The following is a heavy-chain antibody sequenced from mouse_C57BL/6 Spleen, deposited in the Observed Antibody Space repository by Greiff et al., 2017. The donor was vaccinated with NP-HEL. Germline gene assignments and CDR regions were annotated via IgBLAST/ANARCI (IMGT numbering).Heavy chain of an antibody. J-gene: IGHJ3*01. CDR2: ISSGSSTI. CDR1: GFTFSDYG. V-gene: IGHV5-17*01. CDR3: AYGSAFAY. D-gene: IGHD1-1*01. Sequence: DVKLVESGGGLVKPGGSLKLSCAASGFTFSDYGMHWVRQAPEKGLEWVAYISSGSSTIYYADTVKGRFTISRDNAKNTLFLQMTSLRSEDTAMYYCAYGSAFAYWGQGTLVTVSA.